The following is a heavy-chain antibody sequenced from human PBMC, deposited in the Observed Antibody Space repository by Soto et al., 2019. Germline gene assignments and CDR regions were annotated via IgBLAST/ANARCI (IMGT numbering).Heavy chain of an antibody. CDR3: AKAWGGYCYSRLEP. J-gene: IGHJ5*02. Sequence: EVQLLESGGGLVQPGGSLRLSCAASGFTFSTSAVTWVRQAPGKGLEWVSSISDSSGSRYYADSVKGSFTISRDNPKNTLYLQMNSLGAEDTAVSYGAKAWGGYCYSRLEPWGQGTQVTVSS. V-gene: IGHV3-23*01. D-gene: IGHD2-21*02. CDR1: GFTFSTSA. CDR2: ISDSSGSR.